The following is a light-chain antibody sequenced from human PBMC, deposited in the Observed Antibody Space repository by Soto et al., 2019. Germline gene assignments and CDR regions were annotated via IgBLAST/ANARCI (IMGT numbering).Light chain of an antibody. J-gene: IGKJ1*01. CDR1: QDISKF. CDR3: QQSYTAPQT. V-gene: IGKV1-39*01. Sequence: DIQMTQSPSSLSASLGDRVTITCRTSQDISKFLNWYQHKPGKAPELLIFGASNLQGGVPSRFSGSGSGTYFTLTITSLRPEDFATYYCQQSYTAPQTFGQGTKVEI. CDR2: GAS.